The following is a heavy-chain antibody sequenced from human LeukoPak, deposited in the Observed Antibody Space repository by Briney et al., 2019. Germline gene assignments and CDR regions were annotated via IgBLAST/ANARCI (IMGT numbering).Heavy chain of an antibody. CDR2: IYHSGST. V-gene: IGHV4-38-2*01. Sequence: PSETLSLTCAVSGHSISSGYYWGWARQPPGKGWEWIGGIYHSGSTFYNPSLKSRVTISVDTSKNQFSLKLSSVTAADTAVYYCARRRIQLWPIGPNYFDYWGQGTLVTVSS. CDR3: ARRRIQLWPIGPNYFDY. J-gene: IGHJ4*02. D-gene: IGHD5-18*01. CDR1: GHSISSGYY.